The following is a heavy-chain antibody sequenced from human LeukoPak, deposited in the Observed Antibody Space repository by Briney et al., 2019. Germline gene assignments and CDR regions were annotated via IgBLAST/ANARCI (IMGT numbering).Heavy chain of an antibody. J-gene: IGHJ4*02. D-gene: IGHD5-24*01. CDR3: ARGELGRDGYNFWDF. V-gene: IGHV1-2*02. CDR2: INPNSGGT. Sequence: ASMKVSCKASGYTFTGYYMHWVRQAPGQGLEWIGWINPNSGGTNYAQKFQGRVTMTRDTSISTAYMELSRLRSDDTAVFYCARGELGRDGYNFWDFWGQGTLVTVSS. CDR1: GYTFTGYY.